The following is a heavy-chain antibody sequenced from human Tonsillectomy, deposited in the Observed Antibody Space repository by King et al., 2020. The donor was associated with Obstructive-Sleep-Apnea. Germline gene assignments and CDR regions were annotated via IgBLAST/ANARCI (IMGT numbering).Heavy chain of an antibody. J-gene: IGHJ5*02. D-gene: IGHD5-12*01. CDR1: GGSFSGYY. CDR3: ARPRRGYSGYDYRWLDP. V-gene: IGHV4-34*01. CDR2: INHSGST. Sequence: VQLQQWGAGLLKPSETLSLTCAVYGGSFSGYYWSWIRQPPGKGLEWIGEINHSGSTNYNPSLKSRVTISVDTSKNQFSLKLSSVTAADTAVYYCARPRRGYSGYDYRWLDPWGQGTLVTVSS.